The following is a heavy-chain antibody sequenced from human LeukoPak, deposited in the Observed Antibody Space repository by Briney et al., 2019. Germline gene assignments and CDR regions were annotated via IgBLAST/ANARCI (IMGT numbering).Heavy chain of an antibody. J-gene: IGHJ4*02. Sequence: ASVKVSCKASGYTFTSYAMHWVRQAPGQRLEWMGWINAGNGNTKYSQRLQGRVTITRDTSATTAYMELSSVRSEDTAVYYCARDHSSSWYFDYWGQGTLVTVSS. CDR1: GYTFTSYA. D-gene: IGHD6-13*01. CDR3: ARDHSSSWYFDY. CDR2: INAGNGNT. V-gene: IGHV1-3*01.